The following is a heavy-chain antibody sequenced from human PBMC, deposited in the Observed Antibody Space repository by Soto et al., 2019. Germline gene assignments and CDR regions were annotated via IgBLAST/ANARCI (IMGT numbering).Heavy chain of an antibody. CDR1: GGSISSGDYY. Sequence: SLTCTVSGGSISSGDYYWSWIRQPPGKGLEWIGYIYYSGSTYYNPSLKSRVTISVDTSKNQFSLKLSSVTAADTAVYYCARVGGFGATTIDYWGQRTLVTVSS. CDR3: ARVGGFGATTIDY. CDR2: IYYSGST. D-gene: IGHD3-10*01. J-gene: IGHJ4*02. V-gene: IGHV4-30-4*01.